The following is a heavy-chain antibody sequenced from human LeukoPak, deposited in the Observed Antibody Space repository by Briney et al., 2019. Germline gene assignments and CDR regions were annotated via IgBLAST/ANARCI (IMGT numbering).Heavy chain of an antibody. Sequence: SVKVSCKASGGTFSSYAISWVRQAPGQGLEWMGRIIPIIDTANYAQKFQGRVTITTDESTSTAYMELSSLRSEDTAVYYCARVGYCSGGSCYPGYFDYGGQGTLVTVSS. D-gene: IGHD2-15*01. CDR3: ARVGYCSGGSCYPGYFDY. J-gene: IGHJ4*02. CDR2: IIPIIDTA. V-gene: IGHV1-69*05. CDR1: GGTFSSYA.